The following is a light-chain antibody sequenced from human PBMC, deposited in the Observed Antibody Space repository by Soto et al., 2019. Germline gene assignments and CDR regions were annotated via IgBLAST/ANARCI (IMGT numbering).Light chain of an antibody. CDR3: HQYDKAPQT. CDR1: QYMTRTY. CDR2: AAS. J-gene: IGKJ2*01. Sequence: EIVLTQSPGTLSLSPGERATLSCRASQYMTRTYIAWYQQKPGQAPRLLIYAASNRATGIPDKFSGSGSGTDYSLPSNRLEPEDSAVYYCHQYDKAPQTFRQGTKVEIK. V-gene: IGKV3-20*01.